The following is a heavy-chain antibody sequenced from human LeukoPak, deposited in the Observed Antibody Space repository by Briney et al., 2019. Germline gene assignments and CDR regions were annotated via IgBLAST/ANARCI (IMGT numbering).Heavy chain of an antibody. D-gene: IGHD3-10*01. CDR3: AREDNDITMVRGPSGWFDP. Sequence: PGGSLRLSCAASGFTFSSYWMSWVRQAPGKGLEWVANIKQDGSEKYYVDSVKGRFTISRDNAKNSLYLQMNSLRAEDTAVYYCAREDNDITMVRGPSGWFDPWGQGTLATVSS. V-gene: IGHV3-7*01. CDR1: GFTFSSYW. J-gene: IGHJ5*02. CDR2: IKQDGSEK.